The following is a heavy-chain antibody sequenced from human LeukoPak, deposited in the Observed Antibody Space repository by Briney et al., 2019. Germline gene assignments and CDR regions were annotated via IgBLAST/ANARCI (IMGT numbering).Heavy chain of an antibody. CDR2: IYWNDDK. Sequence: SGPTLVKPTQTLTLTCTFSGFSLSTSGVGVGWIRQPPGKALEWLALIYWNDDKRYSPSLKSRLTITKDTSKNQVVLTMTNVDPVDTATYYCAHRGPRADQETDYSFDYWGQGTLVTVSS. J-gene: IGHJ4*02. CDR3: AHRGPRADQETDYSFDY. V-gene: IGHV2-5*01. CDR1: GFSLSTSGVG.